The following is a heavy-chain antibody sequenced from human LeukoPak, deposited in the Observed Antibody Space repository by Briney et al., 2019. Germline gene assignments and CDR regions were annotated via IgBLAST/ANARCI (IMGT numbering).Heavy chain of an antibody. J-gene: IGHJ4*02. Sequence: SVKVSCKASGGTLSSYTISRVRQAPGQVPEWMGRIIPILGIANYAQKFQGRVTITADKSTSTAYMELSSLRSEDTAVYYCARVRGELIPFYYFDYWGQGTLVTVSS. CDR3: ARVRGELIPFYYFDY. D-gene: IGHD3-10*01. CDR1: GGTLSSYT. V-gene: IGHV1-69*02. CDR2: IIPILGIA.